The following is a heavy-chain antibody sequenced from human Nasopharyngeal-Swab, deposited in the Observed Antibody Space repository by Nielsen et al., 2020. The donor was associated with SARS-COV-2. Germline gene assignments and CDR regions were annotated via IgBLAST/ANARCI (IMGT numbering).Heavy chain of an antibody. J-gene: IGHJ3*02. Sequence: WIRQHPGKGLEWIGYIYYSGSTYYNPSPKSRVTISVDTSKNQFSLKLSSVTAADTAVYYCARAAITMIVVVSAFDIWGQGTMVTVSS. V-gene: IGHV4-31*02. CDR3: ARAAITMIVVVSAFDI. CDR2: IYYSGST. D-gene: IGHD3-22*01.